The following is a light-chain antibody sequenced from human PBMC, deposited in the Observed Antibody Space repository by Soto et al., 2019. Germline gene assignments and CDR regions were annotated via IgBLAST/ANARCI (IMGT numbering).Light chain of an antibody. CDR1: QSVNNNF. J-gene: IGKJ1*01. Sequence: EIVLTQSPGTLSLSAGERATVFCRASQSVNNNFLAWYQLRPGQAPRLLISGASSRATGIPDRISGSGSGTDFTLTITRVEPEDSAMYYCQHYVGSPTFGQGTKVEIK. CDR3: QHYVGSPT. CDR2: GAS. V-gene: IGKV3-20*01.